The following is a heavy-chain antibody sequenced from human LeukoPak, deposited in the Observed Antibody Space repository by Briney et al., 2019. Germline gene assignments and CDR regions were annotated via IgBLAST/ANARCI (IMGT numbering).Heavy chain of an antibody. CDR1: GGTFTSYG. D-gene: IGHD1-26*01. CDR2: ISAYNGNT. V-gene: IGHV1-18*01. CDR3: ARRSGSYYYYYYYMDV. Sequence: ASVKVSCKASGGTFTSYGISWVRQAPGQGLEWMGWISAYNGNTNYAQKLQGRVTMTTDTSTSTAYMELRSLRSDDTAVYYCARRSGSYYYYYYYMDVWGKGTTVTISS. J-gene: IGHJ6*03.